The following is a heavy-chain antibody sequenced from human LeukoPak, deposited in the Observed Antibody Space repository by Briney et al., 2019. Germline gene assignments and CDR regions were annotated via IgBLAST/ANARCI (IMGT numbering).Heavy chain of an antibody. CDR1: GFTATTYA. CDR2: ISYDGGTK. J-gene: IGHJ3*02. D-gene: IGHD6-19*01. CDR3: AKISAVAATPGAFDI. Sequence: GGSLRLSCAASGFTATTYAMHWVRQAPGKGLEWVAVISYDGGTKYYADSVKGRFTISRDSSKNTLFLQMNSLRTEDTAVYYCAKISAVAATPGAFDIWGQGTMVTVSS. V-gene: IGHV3-30-3*02.